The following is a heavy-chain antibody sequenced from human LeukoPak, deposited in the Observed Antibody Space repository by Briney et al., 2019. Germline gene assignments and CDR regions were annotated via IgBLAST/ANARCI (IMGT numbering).Heavy chain of an antibody. CDR1: GGSISSYY. V-gene: IGHV4-59*01. J-gene: IGHJ3*02. Sequence: SETLSLTCTVSGGSISSYYWSWIRPPPGKGLEWIGYIYYSGSTNYNPSLKSRVTISVDTSKNQFSLKVISVTAADTAVYYCARHGYIYTSAFDIWGQGTMVTVSS. D-gene: IGHD5-18*01. CDR2: IYYSGST. CDR3: ARHGYIYTSAFDI.